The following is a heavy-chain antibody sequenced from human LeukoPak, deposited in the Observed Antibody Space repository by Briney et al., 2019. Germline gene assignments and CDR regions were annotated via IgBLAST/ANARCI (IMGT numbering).Heavy chain of an antibody. CDR2: ITRSSNYR. J-gene: IGHJ4*02. CDR3: ARALYDSSGYYSHFDY. D-gene: IGHD3-22*01. V-gene: IGHV3-21*01. CDR1: GFTLSSYT. Sequence: GGSLRLSCAASGFTLSSYTMNWVRPAPGKGLEWVSSITRSSNYRYYSDSMKGRFTISRDNAKKSLYLQMNSLRAEDTAVYYCARALYDSSGYYSHFDYWGQGTLVTVSS.